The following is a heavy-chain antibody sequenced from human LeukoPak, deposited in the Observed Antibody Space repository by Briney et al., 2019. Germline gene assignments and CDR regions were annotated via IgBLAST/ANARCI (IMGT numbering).Heavy chain of an antibody. CDR1: ADSLSSGGHY. D-gene: IGHD3-10*01. CDR3: ARGGNRFGGFYFDY. V-gene: IGHV4-31*03. J-gene: IGHJ4*02. Sequence: SETLSLTCTVSADSLSSGGHYWAWIRQLPGKGLESIGFIHHSGSSRHNPSLKDRVAISVDASRKQFTLRLSSVTTADTAIYYCARGGNRFGGFYFDYWGQGIQVIVSS. CDR2: IHHSGSS.